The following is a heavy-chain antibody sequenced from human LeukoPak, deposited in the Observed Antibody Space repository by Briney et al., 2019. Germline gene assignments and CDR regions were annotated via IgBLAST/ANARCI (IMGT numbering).Heavy chain of an antibody. D-gene: IGHD2-8*01. CDR1: GGSISSYY. Sequence: RASETLSLTCTVSGGSISSYYWSWIRQPAGRGLEWIGRIYTSGSTNYNPSLKSRVTMSVDTSKNQFSLKLSSVTAADTAVYYCARGGYCTNGVCYTGFDYWGQGTLVTVSS. CDR3: ARGGYCTNGVCYTGFDY. CDR2: IYTSGST. J-gene: IGHJ4*02. V-gene: IGHV4-4*07.